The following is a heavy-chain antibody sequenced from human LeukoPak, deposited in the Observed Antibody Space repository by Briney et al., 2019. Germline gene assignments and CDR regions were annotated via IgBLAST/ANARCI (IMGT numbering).Heavy chain of an antibody. CDR1: GGSIRNYY. Sequence: SETLSLTCTVSGGSIRNYYWSWIRQPPGKGLEWIGYIYYSGSTNYNPSLKSRVTISVDTSKNQFSLKLSSVTAADTAVYYCARDSGTDYMDVWGKGTTVTISS. CDR2: IYYSGST. D-gene: IGHD1-1*01. V-gene: IGHV4-59*01. J-gene: IGHJ6*03. CDR3: ARDSGTDYMDV.